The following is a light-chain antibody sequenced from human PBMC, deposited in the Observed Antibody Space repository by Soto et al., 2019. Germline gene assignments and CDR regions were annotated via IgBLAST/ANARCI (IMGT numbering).Light chain of an antibody. J-gene: IGKJ3*01. CDR2: AAS. CDR1: QSIRSY. V-gene: IGKV1-39*01. Sequence: DIQMTQSPSSLSASVGDRVTITCRASQSIRSYLNWYQQKPGKDPKLLIYAASSLQSGVPSRFSGSGSGTDFTLTISSLQPEDFATYYCQQSYSTPFTFGHGTKVDIK. CDR3: QQSYSTPFT.